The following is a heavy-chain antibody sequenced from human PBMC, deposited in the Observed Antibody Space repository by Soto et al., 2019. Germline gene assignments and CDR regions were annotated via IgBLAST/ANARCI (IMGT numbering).Heavy chain of an antibody. CDR2: IYHSGST. D-gene: IGHD3-22*01. J-gene: IGHJ4*02. V-gene: IGHV4-30-2*01. Sequence: QLQLQESGSGLVKPSQTLSLTCAVSGGSISSGGYSWSWIRQPPGKGLEWIGYIYHSGSTYYNPSLKSRVTMSVDGSKNQFSLKLSSVTAADTAVYYCARGGGLGYYYDSSGYSYWGQGTLVTVSS. CDR3: ARGGGLGYYYDSSGYSY. CDR1: GGSISSGGYS.